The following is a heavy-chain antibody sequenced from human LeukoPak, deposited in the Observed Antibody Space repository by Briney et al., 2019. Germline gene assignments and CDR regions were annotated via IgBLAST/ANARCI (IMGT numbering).Heavy chain of an antibody. CDR2: IYTGGST. CDR1: GFTFSSYG. J-gene: IGHJ3*02. Sequence: GGSLRLSCAASGFTFSSYGMHWVRQAPGKGLEWVSVIYTGGSTFYADSVKGRFTISRDNSKNTLYLQMNNLRADDTAVYYCARARGPGGDLAFDIWGQGTMVTVSS. V-gene: IGHV3-66*01. CDR3: ARARGPGGDLAFDI. D-gene: IGHD4-17*01.